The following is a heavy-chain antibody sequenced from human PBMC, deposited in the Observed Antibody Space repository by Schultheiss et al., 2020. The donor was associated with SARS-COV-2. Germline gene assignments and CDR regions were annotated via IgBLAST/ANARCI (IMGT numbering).Heavy chain of an antibody. CDR1: GGSVSSGSYY. CDR3: ARRQFYYYGMDV. CDR2: VTHSGST. Sequence: SETLSLTCTVSGGSVSSGSYYWSWIRQSPGKGLEYIGEVTHSGSTDYNPSLKSRVTISLDTSKNQFSLNLTAVTAADTAVYYCARRQFYYYGMDVWGQGTTVTVSS. J-gene: IGHJ6*02. D-gene: IGHD5-24*01. V-gene: IGHV4-39*07.